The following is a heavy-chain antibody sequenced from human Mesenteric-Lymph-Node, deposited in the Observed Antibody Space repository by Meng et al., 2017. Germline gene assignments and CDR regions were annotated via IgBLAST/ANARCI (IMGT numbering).Heavy chain of an antibody. Sequence: AGSLSLSCAVSGGPFSGHYWTWIRQPPGQGLEWIGEINLPGSTHYNPSLESRVTISLDTSKRQLSLKLRSVTAADTAIYFCAASNWTNDYWGQGTLVTVSS. CDR1: GGPFSGHY. CDR3: AASNWTNDY. J-gene: IGHJ4*02. V-gene: IGHV4-34*01. D-gene: IGHD1-1*01. CDR2: INLPGST.